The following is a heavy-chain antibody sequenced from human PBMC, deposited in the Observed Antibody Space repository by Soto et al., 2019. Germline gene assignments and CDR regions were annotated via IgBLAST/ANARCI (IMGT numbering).Heavy chain of an antibody. CDR1: GFTFSSYG. J-gene: IGHJ4*02. CDR2: IWYDGSNK. CDR3: ARDDDYGDDGWWQAN. D-gene: IGHD4-17*01. V-gene: IGHV3-33*01. Sequence: QAQLVESEGSVVQPGRSLRLCCAASGFTFSSYGMHWVRQAPGKGLEWVAVIWYDGSNKYYADSVKGRFTISRDNSKNTLYLQMNSLRAENTAVYYCARDDDYGDDGWWQANWGQGTLVTVSS.